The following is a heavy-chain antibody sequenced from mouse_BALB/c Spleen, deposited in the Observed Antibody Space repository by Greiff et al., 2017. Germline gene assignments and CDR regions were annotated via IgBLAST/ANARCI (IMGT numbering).Heavy chain of an antibody. J-gene: IGHJ4*01. CDR3: ASRYNWDGGAMDY. CDR2: ILPGSGST. V-gene: IGHV1-9*01. Sequence: QVQLQQSGAELMKPGASVKISCKATGYTFSSYWIEWVKQRPGHGLEWIGEILPGSGSTNYNEKFKGKATFTADTSSNTAYMQLSSLTSEDSAVYYCASRYNWDGGAMDYWGQGTSVTVSS. D-gene: IGHD4-1*02. CDR1: GYTFSSYW.